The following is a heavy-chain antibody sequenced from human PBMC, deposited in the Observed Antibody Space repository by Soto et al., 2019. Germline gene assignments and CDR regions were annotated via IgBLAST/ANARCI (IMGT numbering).Heavy chain of an antibody. D-gene: IGHD2-21*02. CDR1: VVGLSTYA. J-gene: IGHJ4*02. CDR2: ISGNSGKT. CDR3: ALPSCGGDCYSPFDY. Sequence: EVQLLESGGGFVQPGGSMRLSCTASVVGLSTYAISWVRQAPGKGLEWVSVISGNSGKTDYADSVKGRFSISRDKSENTVYLQMNRLRAEDTAVYYCALPSCGGDCYSPFDYWGQGTLVTVSS. V-gene: IGHV3-23*01.